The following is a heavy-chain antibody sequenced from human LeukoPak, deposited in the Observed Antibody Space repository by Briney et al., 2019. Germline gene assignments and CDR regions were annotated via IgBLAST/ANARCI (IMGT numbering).Heavy chain of an antibody. CDR1: GYTFTGYY. J-gene: IGHJ4*02. Sequence: GASVKVSCKASGYTFTGYYMHWVRQAPGQGLEWMGWINPNSGGTNYAQKFQGRVTMTRDTSISTAYMELSRLRSDDTAVYYCARRGGAVTGYYPHFDYWGQGTLVTVSS. CDR3: ARRGGAVTGYYPHFDY. D-gene: IGHD3-9*01. CDR2: INPNSGGT. V-gene: IGHV1-2*02.